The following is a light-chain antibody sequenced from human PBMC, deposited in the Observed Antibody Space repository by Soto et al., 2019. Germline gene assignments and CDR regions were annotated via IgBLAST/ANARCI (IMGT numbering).Light chain of an antibody. CDR1: SNDVGGFDY. CDR2: EVS. Sequence: QSVLTQPASVSGSPGQSITISCTGTSNDVGGFDYVSWYQQHPGKAPKLILYEVSNRPSGLSTRFSGSKSANTASLTISGLQAEDEADYYCSSFTRTSTWVFGGGTKLTVL. J-gene: IGLJ3*02. V-gene: IGLV2-14*01. CDR3: SSFTRTSTWV.